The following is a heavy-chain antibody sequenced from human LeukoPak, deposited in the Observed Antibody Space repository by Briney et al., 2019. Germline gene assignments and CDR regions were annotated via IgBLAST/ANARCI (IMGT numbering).Heavy chain of an antibody. V-gene: IGHV4-4*09. D-gene: IGHD4-17*01. Sequence: SETLSLTCTVSGGSISSYYWSWIRQPPGKGLEWIGYIYTSGSTNYNPSPKSRVTISVDTSKNQFSLKLSSVTAADTAVYYCARHRGYGDYDFDYWGQGTLVTVSS. J-gene: IGHJ4*02. CDR2: IYTSGST. CDR3: ARHRGYGDYDFDY. CDR1: GGSISSYY.